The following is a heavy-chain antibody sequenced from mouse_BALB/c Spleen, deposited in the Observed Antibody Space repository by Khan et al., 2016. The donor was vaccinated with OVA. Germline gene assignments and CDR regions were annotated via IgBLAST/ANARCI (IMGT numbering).Heavy chain of an antibody. CDR2: ISYSGST. CDR1: GYSITSGYA. V-gene: IGHV3-2*02. Sequence: EVQLQESGPGLVKPSQSLSLTCTVTGYSITSGYAWNWIRQFPGNKLEWMGYISYSGSTSYNPSLRSRISITRDTSKNQFFLQLNSVTHEDTATDYYARNNYCGCAMDYWGQGTSVTVSS. CDR3: ARNNYCGCAMDY. D-gene: IGHD1-2*01. J-gene: IGHJ4*01.